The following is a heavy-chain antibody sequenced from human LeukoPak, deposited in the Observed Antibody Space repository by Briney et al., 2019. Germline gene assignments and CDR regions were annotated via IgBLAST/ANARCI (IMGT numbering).Heavy chain of an antibody. J-gene: IGHJ6*02. CDR1: GYTFTSYG. CDR3: ARDLGDYYYGMDV. V-gene: IGHV1-18*01. CDR2: ISAYNDNT. Sequence: ASVKVSCKASGYTFTSYGISWVRQAPGQGLEWMGWISAYNDNTKHAQKLQGRVFMTTDTSTRTAYMEKRSLRSDDTAVYYCARDLGDYYYGMDVWGQGTTVSVSS.